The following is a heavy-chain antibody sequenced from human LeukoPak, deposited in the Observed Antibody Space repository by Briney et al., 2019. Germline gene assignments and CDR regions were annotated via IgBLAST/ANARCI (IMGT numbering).Heavy chain of an antibody. J-gene: IGHJ4*01. Sequence: ASVKVSCKASGGTFSSYAISWVRQAPGQGLEWMGWINTNTGNPTYAQGFTGRFVFSLDTSVSTAYLQISSLKAEDTAVYYCAAEVGESMVRGVITRYFDYWGQGTLVTVSS. CDR3: AAEVGESMVRGVITRYFDY. CDR1: GGTFSSYA. D-gene: IGHD3-10*01. CDR2: INTNTGNP. V-gene: IGHV7-4-1*02.